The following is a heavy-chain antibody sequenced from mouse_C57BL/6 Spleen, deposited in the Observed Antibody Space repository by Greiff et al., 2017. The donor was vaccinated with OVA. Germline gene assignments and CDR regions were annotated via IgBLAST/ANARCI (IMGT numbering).Heavy chain of an antibody. Sequence: QVQLQQSGPELVKPGASVKISCKASGYAFSSSWMNWVKQRPGKGLEWIGRIYPGDGDTNYNGKFKGKATLTADKSSSTAYMQLSSLTSEDSAVYFCARHGWDAQGDYWGQGTTLTVSS. J-gene: IGHJ2*01. D-gene: IGHD4-1*01. CDR1: GYAFSSSW. V-gene: IGHV1-82*01. CDR2: IYPGDGDT. CDR3: ARHGWDAQGDY.